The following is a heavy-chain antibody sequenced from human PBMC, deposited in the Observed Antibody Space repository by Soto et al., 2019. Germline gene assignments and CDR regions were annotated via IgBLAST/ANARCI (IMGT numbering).Heavy chain of an antibody. D-gene: IGHD3-10*01. Sequence: GGSLRLSCAASGFTFSSFAMSWVRQDPGKGLDWVSAISGSGGSTYSADSVKGRFTISRDNSKNTLYLQMSSLRDEDTAVYYCARKGSAFDYWGQGALLTVSS. V-gene: IGHV3-23*01. J-gene: IGHJ4*02. CDR2: ISGSGGST. CDR1: GFTFSSFA. CDR3: ARKGSAFDY.